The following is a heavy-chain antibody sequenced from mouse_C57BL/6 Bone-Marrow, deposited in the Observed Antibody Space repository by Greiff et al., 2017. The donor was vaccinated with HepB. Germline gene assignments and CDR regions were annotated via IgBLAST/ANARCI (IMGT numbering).Heavy chain of an antibody. CDR3: ARFAGYFDV. CDR1: GYTFTSYG. D-gene: IGHD6-1*01. J-gene: IGHJ1*03. CDR2: IYPRSGNT. Sequence: QVQLQQSGAELARPGASVKLSCKASGYTFTSYGISWVKQRTGQGLEWIGEIYPRSGNTYYNDKFKGKATLTADKSSSTAYMELRSLTSEDSAVYFCARFAGYFDVWGTGTTVTVSS. V-gene: IGHV1-81*01.